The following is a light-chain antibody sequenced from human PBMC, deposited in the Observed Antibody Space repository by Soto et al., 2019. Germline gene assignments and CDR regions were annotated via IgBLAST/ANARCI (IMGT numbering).Light chain of an antibody. Sequence: IVMTQSPLSLPVTPGEPASISCRSSQSLLHSDGYNYLDWYLQKPGQSPQLLIYLGSSRASGVPDRFSGSGSGTYFTLKISRVEAVDVGIYYCMQALQTPQVTFGPGTKVDIK. CDR2: LGS. V-gene: IGKV2-28*01. CDR1: QSLLHSDGYNY. J-gene: IGKJ3*01. CDR3: MQALQTPQVT.